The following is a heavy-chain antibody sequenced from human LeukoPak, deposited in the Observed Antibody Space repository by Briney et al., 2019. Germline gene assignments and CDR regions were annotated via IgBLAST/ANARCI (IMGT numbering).Heavy chain of an antibody. CDR1: GYTFTGYY. CDR2: INPNSGGT. V-gene: IGHV1-2*06. J-gene: IGHJ4*02. D-gene: IGHD6-13*01. Sequence: ASVKVSCKASGYTFTGYYMHWVRQAPGQGLEWIGRINPNSGGTNYAQKFQGRVTMTRDTSISTAYMELSRLRSDDTAVYYCARDQNMIAAAGTLYYWGQGTLVTVSS. CDR3: ARDQNMIAAAGTLYY.